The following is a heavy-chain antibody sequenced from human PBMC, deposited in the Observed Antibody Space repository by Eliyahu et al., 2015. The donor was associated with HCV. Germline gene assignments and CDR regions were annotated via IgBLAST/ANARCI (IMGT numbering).Heavy chain of an antibody. J-gene: IGHJ4*02. CDR2: ISYDGTNK. CDR3: AKDQNYYDSSGDWVLDY. V-gene: IGHV3-30*18. Sequence: QVQLVESGGGVVQPGRSLRLSCVAXXFPFSTYGMHWVRQAPGKGLEXVAVISYDGTNKYYTDSVKGRFTISRDNSKNTLYLQMNSLRAEDTAVYYCAKDQNYYDSSGDWVLDYWGQGTLVTVSS. CDR1: XFPFSTYG. D-gene: IGHD3-22*01.